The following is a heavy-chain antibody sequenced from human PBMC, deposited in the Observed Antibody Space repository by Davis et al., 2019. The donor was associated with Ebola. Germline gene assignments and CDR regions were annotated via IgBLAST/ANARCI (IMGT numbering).Heavy chain of an antibody. CDR3: ARAIVYAIHSGFDP. J-gene: IGHJ5*02. V-gene: IGHV7-4-1*02. Sequence: ASVQVSCKASAYTFTSYAMMWVLQAPGQGLEGRVWINTNTGNPTYAQGFTGRFVFSLDTSVSTAYLQISSLKAEDTAVYYCARAIVYAIHSGFDPWGQGTLVTVSS. CDR1: AYTFTSYA. CDR2: INTNTGNP. D-gene: IGHD2-8*01.